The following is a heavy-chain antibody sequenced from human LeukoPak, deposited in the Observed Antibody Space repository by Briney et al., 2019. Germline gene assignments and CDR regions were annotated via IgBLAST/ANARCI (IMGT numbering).Heavy chain of an antibody. CDR1: GFTFSSYG. V-gene: IGHV3-30*18. D-gene: IGHD6-19*01. CDR2: ISYDGSNK. J-gene: IGHJ4*02. CDR3: AKDLTSSGWWTDY. Sequence: GRSLRLSCAASGFTFSSYGMHWVRQAPGKGLEWVAVISYDGSNKYYADSVKGRFTNSRDNSKNTLYLQMNSLRAEDTAVYYCAKDLTSSGWWTDYWGQGTLVTVSS.